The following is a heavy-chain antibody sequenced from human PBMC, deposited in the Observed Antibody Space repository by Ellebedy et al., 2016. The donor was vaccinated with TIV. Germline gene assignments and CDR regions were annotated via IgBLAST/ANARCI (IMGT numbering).Heavy chain of an antibody. CDR3: ARETYNDVDLKLWGIFDI. V-gene: IGHV3-66*01. CDR1: ELTVTSNF. D-gene: IGHD3-10*01. Sequence: GGSLRLSCAASELTVTSNFMSWVRQAPGKGLAWVSTIAIDITTYYADSVKGRFTISRDNSKNTLDIQMNSLRAEDTAVYYCARETYNDVDLKLWGIFDIWGQGTMVTVSS. CDR2: IAIDITT. J-gene: IGHJ3*02.